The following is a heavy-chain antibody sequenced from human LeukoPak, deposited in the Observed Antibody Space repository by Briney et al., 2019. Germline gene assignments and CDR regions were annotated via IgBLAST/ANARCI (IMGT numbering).Heavy chain of an antibody. CDR1: GYIFTSYG. CDR2: INTYNGNT. D-gene: IGHD2-8*01. CDR3: ARDLVHHRLLATNYNWFDP. Sequence: GASVKVSCKASGYIFTSYGISWVRQAPGQGLEWMGWINTYNGNTKYAQKVQGRVTMTTDTSTSTAYMEVRTLRPDDTAVYYCARDLVHHRLLATNYNWFDPWGQGTLVTVSS. V-gene: IGHV1-18*01. J-gene: IGHJ5*02.